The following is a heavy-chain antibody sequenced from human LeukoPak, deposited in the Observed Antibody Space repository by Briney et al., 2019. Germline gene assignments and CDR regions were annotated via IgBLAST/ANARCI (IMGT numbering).Heavy chain of an antibody. D-gene: IGHD6-19*01. Sequence: GGSLRLSCAASGFSFIDYAMNWVRQAPGKGLEWVSGINGSGGTTYYADSVKGRFTVSRDNSKNTLFLQMNSLRADDTAVYWRAKLERRGWSGDYWGQGTLVTVSS. J-gene: IGHJ4*02. CDR2: INGSGGTT. CDR3: AKLERRGWSGDY. V-gene: IGHV3-23*01. CDR1: GFSFIDYA.